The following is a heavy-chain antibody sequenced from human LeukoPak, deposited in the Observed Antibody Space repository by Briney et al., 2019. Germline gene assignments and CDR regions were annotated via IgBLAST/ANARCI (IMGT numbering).Heavy chain of an antibody. V-gene: IGHV5-51*01. CDR2: IYPADSDI. Sequence: GESLKISCKGSGYTFNTYLIGWVRQMPGKGLEWMGIIYPADSDIRYSPSFQGQVTISADKSISTVYLQWSSLKASDTAMYYCARQEYCSGGSCYTWFDPWGQGTLVTVSS. CDR1: GYTFNTYL. D-gene: IGHD2-15*01. CDR3: ARQEYCSGGSCYTWFDP. J-gene: IGHJ5*02.